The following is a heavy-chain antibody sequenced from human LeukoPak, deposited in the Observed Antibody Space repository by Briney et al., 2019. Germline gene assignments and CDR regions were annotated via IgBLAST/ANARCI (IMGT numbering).Heavy chain of an antibody. CDR1: GYTFTSYD. CDR2: MNPNSGNT. V-gene: IGHV1-8*01. J-gene: IGHJ5*02. D-gene: IGHD3-22*01. Sequence: ASVKVSCKASGYTFTSYDINWVRQATGQGLEWMGWMNPNSGNTGYAQKFQGRVTMTRNTSISTAYMELSSLRSEDTAVYYCARVESYYDSSGYYWWFDPWGQGTLVTVSS. CDR3: ARVESYYDSSGYYWWFDP.